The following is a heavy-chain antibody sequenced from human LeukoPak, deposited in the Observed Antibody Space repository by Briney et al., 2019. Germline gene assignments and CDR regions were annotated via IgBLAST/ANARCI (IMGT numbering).Heavy chain of an antibody. V-gene: IGHV3-74*01. D-gene: IGHD1-26*01. CDR3: AKDRSGSYYVFDY. CDR2: INSDGSSP. J-gene: IGHJ4*02. Sequence: GGSLRLSCAASGFTFSSHWMHWVRQGPGKGLVWVSRINSDGSSPTYEDSVKGRFTISRDNSKNTLYLQMNSLRAEDTAVYYCAKDRSGSYYVFDYWGQGTLVTVSS. CDR1: GFTFSSHW.